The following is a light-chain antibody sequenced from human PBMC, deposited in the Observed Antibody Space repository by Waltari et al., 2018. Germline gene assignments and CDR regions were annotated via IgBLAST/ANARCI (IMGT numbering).Light chain of an antibody. CDR1: QTVSSN. Sequence: EVVMTQSPATLSVFPGESATLSCRASQTVSSNLAWYQQRPGQAPSLLIFDASTRAPSVPARFSGSGSGTEFTLTIRSLQSEDSAVYYCQQYNRWPPITFGQGTRLEIK. CDR3: QQYNRWPPIT. J-gene: IGKJ5*01. CDR2: DAS. V-gene: IGKV3-15*01.